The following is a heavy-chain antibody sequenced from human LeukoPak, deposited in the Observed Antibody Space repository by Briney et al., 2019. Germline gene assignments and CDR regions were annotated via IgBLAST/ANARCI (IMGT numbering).Heavy chain of an antibody. CDR2: IYTSGST. CDR1: GGSISSGSYY. Sequence: KSSQTLSLTCTVSGGSISSGSYYWSWIRQPAGKGLEWIGRIYTSGSTNYNPSLKSRVTISVDTSKNQFSLKLSSVTAADTAVYYCARVPRGSWFDPWGQGTLVTVSS. D-gene: IGHD3-16*01. J-gene: IGHJ5*02. V-gene: IGHV4-61*02. CDR3: ARVPRGSWFDP.